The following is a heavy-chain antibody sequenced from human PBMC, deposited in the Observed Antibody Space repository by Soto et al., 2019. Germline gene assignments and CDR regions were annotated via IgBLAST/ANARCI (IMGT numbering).Heavy chain of an antibody. CDR1: GFTFSSYA. J-gene: IGHJ4*02. Sequence: LSLPCAASGFTFSSYAMSWVRQAPGKGLEWVSAISGSGGSTYYTDSVKGRFTISRDNSKNTLYLQMNSLRAEDTAVYYCAKPPPGIPRQEPSPYYFDYWGQGTLVTVSS. V-gene: IGHV3-23*01. CDR2: ISGSGGST. D-gene: IGHD6-13*01. CDR3: AKPPPGIPRQEPSPYYFDY.